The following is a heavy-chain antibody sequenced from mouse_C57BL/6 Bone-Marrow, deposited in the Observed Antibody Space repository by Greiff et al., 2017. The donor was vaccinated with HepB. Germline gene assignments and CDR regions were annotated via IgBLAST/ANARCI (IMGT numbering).Heavy chain of an antibody. Sequence: QVQLQQSGAELVRPGTSVKVSCKASGYAFTNYLLEWVKQRPGQGLEWIGVINPGSGGTNYNEKFKGKATLPADKSSSTAYMQLSSLTSEDSAVYFCARSGYAVPAWFACWGQGTLVTVSA. CDR2: INPGSGGT. D-gene: IGHD3-2*02. V-gene: IGHV1-54*01. CDR1: GYAFTNYL. CDR3: ARSGYAVPAWFAC. J-gene: IGHJ3*01.